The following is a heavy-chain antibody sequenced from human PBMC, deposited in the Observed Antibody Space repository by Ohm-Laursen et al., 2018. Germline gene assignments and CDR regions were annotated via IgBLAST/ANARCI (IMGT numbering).Heavy chain of an antibody. CDR3: ARRDITKAFNI. V-gene: IGHV4-4*07. D-gene: IGHD2-21*02. Sequence: SETLSLTCTVYGGSFSGYYWSWIRQTAGKGLEWIGRIHSSGSTNYNPSLQSRVTMSEDTSKNQFSLRLSSVTAADTAVYFCARRDITKAFNIWGQGTLVTVSS. CDR1: GGSFSGYY. CDR2: IHSSGST. J-gene: IGHJ3*02.